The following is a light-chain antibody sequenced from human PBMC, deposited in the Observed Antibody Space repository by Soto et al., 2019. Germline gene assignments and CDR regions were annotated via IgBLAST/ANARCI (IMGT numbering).Light chain of an antibody. J-gene: IGLJ2*01. V-gene: IGLV2-8*01. CDR1: SSDVGGYNY. CDR2: KVS. CDR3: SSYAGSNSVV. Sequence: QSALTQPPSASGSPGQSVTISCTGMSSDVGGYNYVSWYQQHPGKAPKLMIYKVSKRPSGVPDRFSGSKSGNTASLTVSGLQAEDEADYYCSSYAGSNSVVFGGGTQLTVL.